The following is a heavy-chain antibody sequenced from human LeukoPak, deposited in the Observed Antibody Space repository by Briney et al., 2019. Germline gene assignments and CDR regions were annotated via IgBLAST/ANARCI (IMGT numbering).Heavy chain of an antibody. D-gene: IGHD3-10*02. J-gene: IGHJ4*02. CDR1: GGSFSGYY. CDR2: INHSGST. Sequence: SETLSLTCAVYGGSFSGYYWSWIRQPPGKGLEWIGEINHSGSTNYNPSLKSRVTISVDTSKNQFSLKLSSVTAADTAVYYCARGSDHVTPFDYWGQGTLVTVSS. V-gene: IGHV4-34*01. CDR3: ARGSDHVTPFDY.